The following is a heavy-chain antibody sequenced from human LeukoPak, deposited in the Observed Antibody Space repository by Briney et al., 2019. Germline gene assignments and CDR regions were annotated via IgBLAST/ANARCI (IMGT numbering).Heavy chain of an antibody. V-gene: IGHV3-23*01. CDR3: AKDLYCSGGSCYFPHRKDLFDY. J-gene: IGHJ4*02. CDR2: ISGSGSST. D-gene: IGHD2-15*01. Sequence: PGGSLRLSCAASGFTFTNYAMSWVRQAPGKGLEWVSTISGSGSSTYYADSVKGRFTISRDNSKNTLYLQMNSLRAEDTAVYYCAKDLYCSGGSCYFPHRKDLFDYWGQGTLVTVSS. CDR1: GFTFTNYA.